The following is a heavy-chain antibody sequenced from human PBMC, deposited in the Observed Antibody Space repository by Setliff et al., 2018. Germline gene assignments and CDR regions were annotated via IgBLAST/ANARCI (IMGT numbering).Heavy chain of an antibody. V-gene: IGHV3-7*03. CDR3: VNSYRGYDDYPDY. CDR1: GFTLRSYW. Sequence: PGGSLRLSCAASGFTLRSYWMSWVRQAPGKGLEWVANIKEDGSETYYGGSVKGRFTISRDNAKNSLYLQMNSLRVEGTAVYYCVNSYRGYDDYPDYWGQGTLVTVSS. D-gene: IGHD3-16*02. J-gene: IGHJ4*02. CDR2: IKEDGSET.